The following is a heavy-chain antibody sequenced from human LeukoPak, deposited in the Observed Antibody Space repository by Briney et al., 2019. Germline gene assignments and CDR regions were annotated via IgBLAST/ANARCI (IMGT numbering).Heavy chain of an antibody. Sequence: ASVKVSCKASGYTFTSYAMHWVRQAPGQRLEWMEWINAGNGNTKYSQKFQGRVTITRDTSASTAYMELSSLRSEDTAVYYCASEAAAGTSSAYYYGMDVWGKGTTVTVSS. CDR2: INAGNGNT. J-gene: IGHJ6*04. CDR1: GYTFTSYA. D-gene: IGHD6-13*01. CDR3: ASEAAAGTSSAYYYGMDV. V-gene: IGHV1-3*01.